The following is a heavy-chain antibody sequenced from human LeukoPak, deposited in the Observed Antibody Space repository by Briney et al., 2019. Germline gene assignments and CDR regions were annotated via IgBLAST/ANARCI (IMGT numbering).Heavy chain of an antibody. V-gene: IGHV1-69*06. D-gene: IGHD6-19*01. Sequence: SVKVSCKASGGTLSTYPINWVRQAPGQGLEWMGGIIPFFATTNHARKFQGRVTITADKSTSTVYMELKSLRSEDTAVYYCARDRERRAWSSVPYAFDIWGQGTLVTVSS. CDR1: GGTLSTYP. CDR2: IIPFFATT. J-gene: IGHJ3*02. CDR3: ARDRERRAWSSVPYAFDI.